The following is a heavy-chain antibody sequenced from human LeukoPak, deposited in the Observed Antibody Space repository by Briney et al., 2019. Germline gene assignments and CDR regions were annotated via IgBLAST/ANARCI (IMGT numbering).Heavy chain of an antibody. V-gene: IGHV4-39*01. CDR2: IYYTGGT. CDR1: GGSISSGSYY. J-gene: IGHJ4*02. CDR3: ARQYDY. Sequence: SSETLSLTCTVSGGSISSGSYYWGWLRQPPGQGLEWIVSIYYTGGTYYNPSLKSRVTISVDTSKNQFSLKLTSVTAADTGVYFCARQYDYWGQGTLVTVSS.